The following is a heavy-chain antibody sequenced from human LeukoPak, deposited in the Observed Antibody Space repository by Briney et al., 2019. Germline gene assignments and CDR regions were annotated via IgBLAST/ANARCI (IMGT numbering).Heavy chain of an antibody. CDR3: ARASRAAFDY. J-gene: IGHJ4*02. CDR1: GFTVSSNY. V-gene: IGHV3-66*01. CDR2: IYIGGST. Sequence: GGSLRLSCAASGFTVSSNYMSWVRQAPGKGLEWVSVIYIGGSTYYADSVKGRFTISRDNSKNTLYLQMNSLRAEDTAVYYCARASRAAFDYWGQGTLVTVSS. D-gene: IGHD2-15*01.